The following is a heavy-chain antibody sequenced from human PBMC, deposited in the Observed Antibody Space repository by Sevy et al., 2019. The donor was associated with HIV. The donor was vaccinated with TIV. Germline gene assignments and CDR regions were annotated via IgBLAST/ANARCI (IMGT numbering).Heavy chain of an antibody. D-gene: IGHD2-21*01. J-gene: IGHJ6*02. Sequence: SETLSLTCTVSGGSVSSSGYYWNWVRQHPGKGLEWIGYIYSGNTYYNPSLRSRLTISLDTSKNQFSVKLSSVTAADMAVYYCSKGGGALDGGIDVRGQGTTVTVSS. CDR2: IYSGNT. V-gene: IGHV4-31*03. CDR1: GGSVSSSGYY. CDR3: SKGGGALDGGIDV.